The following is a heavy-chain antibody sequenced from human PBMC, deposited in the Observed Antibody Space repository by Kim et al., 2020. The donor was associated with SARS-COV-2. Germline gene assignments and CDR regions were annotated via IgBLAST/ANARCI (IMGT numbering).Heavy chain of an antibody. D-gene: IGHD3-22*01. J-gene: IGHJ6*02. V-gene: IGHV4-34*01. Sequence: PSLESRVTISVDTSKNQFSLKLSSVTAADTAVYYCARANYYDSSQSGMDVWGQGTTVTVSS. CDR3: ARANYYDSSQSGMDV.